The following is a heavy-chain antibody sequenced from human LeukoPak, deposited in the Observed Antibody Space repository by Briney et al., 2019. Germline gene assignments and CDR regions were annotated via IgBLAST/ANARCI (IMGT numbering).Heavy chain of an antibody. CDR2: IKSKVGGGTT. V-gene: IGHV3-15*01. D-gene: IGHD3-9*01. CDR3: SIESSMPAAGYWVPYAMGV. CDR1: GFTFSNAW. J-gene: IGHJ6*02. Sequence: SGGSLRLSCVGSGFTFSNAWMNWVRQAPGKGLEWVGRIKSKVGGGTTDYAAPVRSRYTISRDDSRNTVYLQMDSLKIEDTALYYCSIESSMPAAGYWVPYAMGVWGQGTTATVS.